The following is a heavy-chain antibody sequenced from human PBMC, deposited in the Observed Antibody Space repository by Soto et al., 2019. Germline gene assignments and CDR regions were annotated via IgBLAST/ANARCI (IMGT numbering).Heavy chain of an antibody. V-gene: IGHV3-33*01. CDR1: GFTFSSYG. CDR2: IWYDGSNK. J-gene: IGHJ4*02. Sequence: GSLRLSCAASGFTFSSYGMHWVRQAPGKGLEWVAVIWYDGSNKYYADSVKGRFTISRDNSKNTLYLQMNSLRAEDTAVYYCASWGLSSSADRSSFDYWGQGTLVTVSS. D-gene: IGHD6-6*01. CDR3: ASWGLSSSADRSSFDY.